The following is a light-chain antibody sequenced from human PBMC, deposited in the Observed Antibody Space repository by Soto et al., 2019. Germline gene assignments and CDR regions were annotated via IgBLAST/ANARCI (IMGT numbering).Light chain of an antibody. CDR3: QHYGSSVFT. Sequence: EIVLTQSPGTLSLSPGGRAALSCRASQSSSADYLVWYQQKPGQAPRLLIYGGSSRATGIPDRFIGSVSGTAFTLTISRLAPEDVAVYYCQHYGSSVFTFGPGTKVDIK. V-gene: IGKV3-20*01. J-gene: IGKJ3*01. CDR2: GGS. CDR1: QSSSADY.